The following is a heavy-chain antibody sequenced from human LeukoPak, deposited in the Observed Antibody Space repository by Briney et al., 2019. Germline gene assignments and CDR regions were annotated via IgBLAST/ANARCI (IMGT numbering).Heavy chain of an antibody. D-gene: IGHD6-6*01. Sequence: PGRSLRLSCAASGFTFSSYAMHWVRQAPGKGLEWVAVISYDGSNKYYADSVKGRFTISRDNSKNTLYLQMNGLRAEDTAVYYCAKTGIAARPRGIDYWGQGTLVTVPS. CDR1: GFTFSSYA. J-gene: IGHJ4*02. V-gene: IGHV3-30-3*02. CDR2: ISYDGSNK. CDR3: AKTGIAARPRGIDY.